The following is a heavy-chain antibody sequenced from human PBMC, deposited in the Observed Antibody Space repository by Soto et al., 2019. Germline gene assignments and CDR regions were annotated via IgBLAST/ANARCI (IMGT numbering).Heavy chain of an antibody. J-gene: IGHJ4*02. V-gene: IGHV4-30-4*01. CDR2: IYYSGST. D-gene: IGHD2-8*01. Sequence: SETLSLTCTVSGGSISSGDYYWTWIRQPPGKGLEWIGYIYYSGSTFYNPSLRSRLAISVDTSKNQFSLRLSSVTAADTAVYYCASRPGYCTNGVCYNHFDYWGQGILVTVSS. CDR3: ASRPGYCTNGVCYNHFDY. CDR1: GGSISSGDYY.